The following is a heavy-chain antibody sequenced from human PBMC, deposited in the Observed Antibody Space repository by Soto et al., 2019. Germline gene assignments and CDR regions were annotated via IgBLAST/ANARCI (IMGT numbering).Heavy chain of an antibody. Sequence: QVQLQQWGAGLLKPSETLSLTCAVYGGSFSGYWWTWIRQPPGKGLEWIGNIDHSGSTNYNPSLESRVTIAVDTSKNQFSLNLTSVTAADTAVYYCARGAPGYWGQGTLVSVSS. CDR3: ARGAPGY. V-gene: IGHV4-34*01. CDR1: GGSFSGYW. CDR2: IDHSGST. J-gene: IGHJ4*02.